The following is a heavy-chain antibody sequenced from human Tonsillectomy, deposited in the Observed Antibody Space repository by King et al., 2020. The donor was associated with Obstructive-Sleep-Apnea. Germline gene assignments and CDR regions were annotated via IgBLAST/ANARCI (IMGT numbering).Heavy chain of an antibody. CDR2: ISGSGGST. V-gene: IGHV3-23*04. J-gene: IGHJ4*02. Sequence: EVQLVESGGGLVQPGGSLRLSCAASGFTFSSYAMSWVRQAPGKGLEWVSAISGSGGSTYYADSVKGRFTISRDNSKNTLYLQMNSLRAEDTAVYYCAKTYGSNLIVVVVAADYWGQGTLVTVSS. D-gene: IGHD2-15*01. CDR3: AKTYGSNLIVVVVAADY. CDR1: GFTFSSYA.